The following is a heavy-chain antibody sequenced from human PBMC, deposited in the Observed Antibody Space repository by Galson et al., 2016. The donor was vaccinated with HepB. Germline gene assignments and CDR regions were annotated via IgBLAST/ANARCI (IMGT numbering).Heavy chain of an antibody. J-gene: IGHJ4*02. CDR1: GGSISSSSYY. Sequence: ETLSLTCTVSGGSISSSSYYWGWIRQPPGKGLEWIGNIYYNGNTYYNPSLKSRVTMSVDTSESHFSLKLSSVTATDTAVYYCARLHGYNYGYPYFDYWGQGTLVTVSS. D-gene: IGHD5-18*01. CDR3: ARLHGYNYGYPYFDY. CDR2: IYYNGNT. V-gene: IGHV4-39*02.